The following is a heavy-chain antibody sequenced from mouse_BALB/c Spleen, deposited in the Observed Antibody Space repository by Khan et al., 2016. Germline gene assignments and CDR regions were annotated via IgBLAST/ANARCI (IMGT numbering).Heavy chain of an antibody. CDR2: IYPGDGDT. V-gene: IGHV1-80*01. D-gene: IGHD6-2*01. CDR3: ARGILLRLVYAMDY. CDR1: DYAFSSYW. J-gene: IGHJ4*01. Sequence: QVQLKESGAELVRPGSSVKISCKASDYAFSSYWMNWVKQRPGQGLEWIGQIYPGDGDTNYNGKFKGKATLTADKSSSTVYMQLSSLTSEDSAVYFCARGILLRLVYAMDYWGQGTSVTVSS.